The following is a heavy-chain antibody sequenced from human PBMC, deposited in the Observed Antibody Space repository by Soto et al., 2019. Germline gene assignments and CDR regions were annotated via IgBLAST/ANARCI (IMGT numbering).Heavy chain of an antibody. J-gene: IGHJ6*02. Sequence: PGGSLRLSCAASGFTFDDYAMHWVRQAPGKGLEWVSGISRNSGNRDYADSVKGRFTISRDNAKNSLYLQMNSLRAEDTALYYCVKDRVAVAMSSYGMDVWGQGTTVTVSS. CDR2: ISRNSGNR. CDR3: VKDRVAVAMSSYGMDV. D-gene: IGHD6-19*01. V-gene: IGHV3-9*01. CDR1: GFTFDDYA.